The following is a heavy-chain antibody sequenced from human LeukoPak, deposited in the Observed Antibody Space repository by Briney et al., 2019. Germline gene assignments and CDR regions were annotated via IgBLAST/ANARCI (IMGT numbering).Heavy chain of an antibody. V-gene: IGHV4-59*01. CDR1: GGSISSYY. CDR2: IYYSGST. Sequence: PSETLSLTCTVSGGSISSYYWSWIRQPPGKGLEWIGYIYYSGSTNYNPSLKSRVTISVDTSKNQFSLKLSSVTAADTAVYYCAREGGYDDNWFDPWGQGTLVTVSS. CDR3: AREGGYDDNWFDP. J-gene: IGHJ5*02. D-gene: IGHD5-12*01.